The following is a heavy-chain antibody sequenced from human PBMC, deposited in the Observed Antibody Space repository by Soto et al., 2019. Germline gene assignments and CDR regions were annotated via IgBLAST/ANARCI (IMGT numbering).Heavy chain of an antibody. CDR3: ARAPAAGVTGPV. J-gene: IGHJ4*02. V-gene: IGHV3-21*01. CDR2: IGGGGNDI. Sequence: EVQLVESGGGLVEPGGSLTLSCAASGFTFTHYHMNWIRQAPGKGLEWISSIGGGGNDIYYADSLEGRFTISRDNAQNSLYLQMNSLRDEDTAVYYCARAPAAGVTGPVWGQGTLVTVS. D-gene: IGHD6-19*01. CDR1: GFTFTHYH.